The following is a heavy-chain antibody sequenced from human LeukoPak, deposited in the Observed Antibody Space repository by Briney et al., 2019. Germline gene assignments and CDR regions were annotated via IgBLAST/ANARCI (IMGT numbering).Heavy chain of an antibody. Sequence: SETLSLTCTVSGGSISSHYWSWIRQPPGKGLEWIGYIYYSGSTNYNPSLKSRVTISVDTSKNQFSLKLSSVTAADTAVYYCARDTAMDYFDYWGQGTLVSVSS. J-gene: IGHJ4*02. V-gene: IGHV4-59*11. CDR1: GGSISSHY. CDR3: ARDTAMDYFDY. CDR2: IYYSGST. D-gene: IGHD5-18*01.